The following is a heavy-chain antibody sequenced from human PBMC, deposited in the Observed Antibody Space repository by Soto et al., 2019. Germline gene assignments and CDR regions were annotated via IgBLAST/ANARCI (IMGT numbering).Heavy chain of an antibody. CDR1: GFTFSSYG. D-gene: IGHD3-16*01. J-gene: IGHJ4*02. Sequence: QVQLVESGGGVVQPGRSLRLSCAASGFTFSSYGMHWVRQVPGKGREWVAFIWHDGGNKFYAESVKGRFTISRDNSKNTLYLQMTSLSAEDTAMYYCARDGDVNTGFGKDYWGQGTLVTVSS. V-gene: IGHV3-33*01. CDR3: ARDGDVNTGFGKDY. CDR2: IWHDGGNK.